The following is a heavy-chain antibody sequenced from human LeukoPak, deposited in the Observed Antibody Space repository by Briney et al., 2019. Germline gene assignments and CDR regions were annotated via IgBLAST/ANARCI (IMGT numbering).Heavy chain of an antibody. D-gene: IGHD4-17*01. CDR2: VSYTGGMT. CDR1: GFPFSSYA. Sequence: GGSLRLSCAASGFPFSSYAMSWVRQAPGKGLEWVSAVSYTGGMTYYADSVKGRFIISRDNSKNTLYLQMNGLRAEDTAVYYCAKDGRSDLGDHHEYFDYWGQGTLVTVSS. J-gene: IGHJ4*02. CDR3: AKDGRSDLGDHHEYFDY. V-gene: IGHV3-23*01.